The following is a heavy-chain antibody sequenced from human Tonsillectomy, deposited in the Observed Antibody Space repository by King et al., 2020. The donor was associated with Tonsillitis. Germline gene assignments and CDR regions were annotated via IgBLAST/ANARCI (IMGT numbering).Heavy chain of an antibody. Sequence: QLVQSGGGVVQPGRSLRLSCAASGFTFSSYGMHWVRQAPGKGLEWVALISYDGSNKYYADSVKGRFTISRDNSKNTLYLQINSLRAEDTAVYYCAKALERGLYGGVDPWGQGTLVTVSS. CDR2: ISYDGSNK. J-gene: IGHJ5*02. D-gene: IGHD4-23*01. V-gene: IGHV3-30*18. CDR3: AKALERGLYGGVDP. CDR1: GFTFSSYG.